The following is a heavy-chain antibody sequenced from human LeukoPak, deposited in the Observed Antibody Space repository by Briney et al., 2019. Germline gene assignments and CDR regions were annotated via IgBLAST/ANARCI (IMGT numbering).Heavy chain of an antibody. D-gene: IGHD2-15*01. V-gene: IGHV1-8*01. CDR3: ARGRGSSHKENWFDP. CDR2: MNPNSGNT. J-gene: IGHJ5*02. Sequence: ASVKVSCKASGYTFTTYDINWVRQATGQGLEWMGWMNPNSGNTGYAQKFQGRVTMTRNTSITTAYMELSSLRSEDTAVYYCARGRGSSHKENWFDPWGQGTLVTVSS. CDR1: GYTFTTYD.